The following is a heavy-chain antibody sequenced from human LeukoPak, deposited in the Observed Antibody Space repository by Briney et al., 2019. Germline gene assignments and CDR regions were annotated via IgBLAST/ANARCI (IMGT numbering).Heavy chain of an antibody. Sequence: PGGSLRLSCAASGFTFSSYWMSWVRQAPGKGLEWVGRIKSKTDGGTTDYAAPVKGRFTISRDDSKNTLYLQMNSLKTEDTAVYYCTTEIDYGDYWYFDLWGRGTLVTVSS. D-gene: IGHD4-17*01. V-gene: IGHV3-15*01. CDR3: TTEIDYGDYWYFDL. J-gene: IGHJ2*01. CDR2: IKSKTDGGTT. CDR1: GFTFSSYW.